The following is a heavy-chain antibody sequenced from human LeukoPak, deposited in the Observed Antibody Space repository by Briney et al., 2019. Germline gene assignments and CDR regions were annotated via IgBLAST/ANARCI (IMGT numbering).Heavy chain of an antibody. CDR2: ISGSGGST. CDR1: GFTFSSYA. J-gene: IGHJ5*02. V-gene: IGHV3-23*01. Sequence: GSLRLSCXASGFTFSSYAMSWVRQAPGKGLEWVSAISGSGGSTYYADSVKGRFTISRDNSKNTLYLQMNSLRAEDTAVYYCAKDFGGYVMNWFDPWGQGTLVTVSS. CDR3: AKDFGGYVMNWFDP. D-gene: IGHD5-12*01.